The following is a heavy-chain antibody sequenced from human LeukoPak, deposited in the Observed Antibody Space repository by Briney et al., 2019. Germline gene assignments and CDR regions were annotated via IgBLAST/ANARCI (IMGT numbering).Heavy chain of an antibody. D-gene: IGHD6-19*01. CDR1: GYTFTSYD. J-gene: IGHJ6*03. Sequence: GASVKVSFKASGYTFTSYDINWVRQATGQGLEWMGWMNPNSGNTGYAQKFQGRVTITADTSTSTAYMELRSLRSDDTAVYYCARDGQWLVRINDYYYYYMDVWGKGTTVTISS. CDR2: MNPNSGNT. CDR3: ARDGQWLVRINDYYYYYMDV. V-gene: IGHV1-8*03.